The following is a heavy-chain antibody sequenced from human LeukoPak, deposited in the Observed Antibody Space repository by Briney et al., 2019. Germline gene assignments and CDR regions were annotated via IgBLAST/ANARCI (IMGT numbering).Heavy chain of an antibody. CDR1: GYTFTSYG. J-gene: IGHJ4*02. CDR3: ARDRYSSSPHGFDY. CDR2: ISAYNGNT. V-gene: IGHV1-18*01. Sequence: ASVKVSCKASGYTFTSYGISWVRQAPGQGLEWMGWISAYNGNTNYAQKLQGRVTMTTDTSTSTAYMELRSLRSDDTAVYYCARDRYSSSPHGFDYWGQGTLVTVSS. D-gene: IGHD6-6*01.